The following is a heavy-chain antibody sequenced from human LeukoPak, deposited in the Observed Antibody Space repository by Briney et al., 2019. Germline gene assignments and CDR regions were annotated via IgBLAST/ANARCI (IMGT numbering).Heavy chain of an antibody. D-gene: IGHD5-18*01. CDR3: ASARSVGYSFIDY. CDR2: IYYSGST. CDR1: GGSISSYY. J-gene: IGHJ4*02. Sequence: SETLSLTCTVSGGSISSYYWSWLRQPPGKGLEWIGYIYYSGSTNYNPSLKSRVTISVDTSKNQFSLKLSSVTAADTAVYYCASARSVGYSFIDYWGQGTLVTVSS. V-gene: IGHV4-59*01.